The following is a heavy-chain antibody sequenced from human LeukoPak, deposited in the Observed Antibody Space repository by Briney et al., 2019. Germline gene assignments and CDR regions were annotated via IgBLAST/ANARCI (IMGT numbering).Heavy chain of an antibody. CDR3: AKRYYYDSSGYSFQH. Sequence: GGSLRLSCAASGFTFSSYSMNWVRQAPGKGLEWVSYISSSSSTIYYADSVKGRFTISRDNAKNSLYLQMNSLRAEDTAVYYCAKRYYYDSSGYSFQHWGQGTLVTVSS. D-gene: IGHD3-22*01. J-gene: IGHJ1*01. V-gene: IGHV3-48*01. CDR2: ISSSSSTI. CDR1: GFTFSSYS.